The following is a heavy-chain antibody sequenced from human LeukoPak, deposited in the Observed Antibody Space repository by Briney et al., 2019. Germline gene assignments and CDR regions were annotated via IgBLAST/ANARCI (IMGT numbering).Heavy chain of an antibody. CDR3: AKDQGYCSSTSCYSGQFDY. J-gene: IGHJ4*02. CDR2: ISGSGGST. D-gene: IGHD2-2*01. Sequence: GGSLRLSCAASGFTFSSYAMSWVRQAPGKGLEWVSAISGSGGSTYYADSVKGRFTISRDNSKNTLYLQMNSLRAEDTAVYYCAKDQGYCSSTSCYSGQFDYWGQGTLVTVSS. V-gene: IGHV3-23*01. CDR1: GFTFSSYA.